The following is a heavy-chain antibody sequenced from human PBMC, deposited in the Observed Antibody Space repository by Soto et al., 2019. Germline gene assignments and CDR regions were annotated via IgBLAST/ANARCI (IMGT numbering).Heavy chain of an antibody. CDR3: ARESHVNPTVGATGGFDAFDI. J-gene: IGHJ3*02. Sequence: ASVKVSCKASGYTFTGYYMHWVRQAPGQGLEWMGWINPNSGGTNYAQKFQGRVTMTRDTSISTAYMELSRLRSDDTAVYYCARESHVNPTVGATGGFDAFDIWGQGTMVTVSS. CDR1: GYTFTGYY. D-gene: IGHD1-26*01. CDR2: INPNSGGT. V-gene: IGHV1-2*02.